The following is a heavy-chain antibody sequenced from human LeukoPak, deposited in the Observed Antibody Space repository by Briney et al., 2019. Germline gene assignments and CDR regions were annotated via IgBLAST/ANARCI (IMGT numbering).Heavy chain of an antibody. CDR2: TYYSGST. J-gene: IGHJ4*02. CDR3: ARSLYCSSTSCSTDY. CDR1: GGSISSYY. V-gene: IGHV4-59*01. Sequence: SETLSLTCTVSGGSISSYYWSWIRQPPGKGLEWIGYTYYSGSTNYNPSLKSRVTISVDTSKNQFSLKLSSVTAADTAVYYCARSLYCSSTSCSTDYWGQETLVTVSS. D-gene: IGHD2-2*01.